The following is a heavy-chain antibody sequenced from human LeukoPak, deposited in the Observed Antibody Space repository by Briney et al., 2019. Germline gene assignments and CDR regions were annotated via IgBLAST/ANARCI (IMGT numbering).Heavy chain of an antibody. CDR3: ARSPGSSSWYHPFDY. Sequence: GGSLRLSCAASGFTFSTYGMIWVRQAPGKGLEWVSSISSSSSYIYYADSVKGRFTISRDNAKNSLYLQMNSLRAEDTAVYYCARSPGSSSWYHPFDYWGQGTLVTVSS. CDR1: GFTFSTYG. D-gene: IGHD6-13*01. CDR2: ISSSSSYI. V-gene: IGHV3-21*01. J-gene: IGHJ4*02.